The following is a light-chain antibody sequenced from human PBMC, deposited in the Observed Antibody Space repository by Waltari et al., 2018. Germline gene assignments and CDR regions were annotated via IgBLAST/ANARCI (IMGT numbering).Light chain of an antibody. CDR3: MQGSHWPPWT. CDR1: ESLANRDGNTY. V-gene: IGKV2-30*01. Sequence: DVVLTQSPLSLPVTLGQPASISCRSSESLANRDGNTYMNWFQKRPGQSPRRLIYKVSKRDSGVPDRFSGSGSGTDFTLTITRVEAEDVGIYYCMQGSHWPPWTFGQGTKVEIK. CDR2: KVS. J-gene: IGKJ1*01.